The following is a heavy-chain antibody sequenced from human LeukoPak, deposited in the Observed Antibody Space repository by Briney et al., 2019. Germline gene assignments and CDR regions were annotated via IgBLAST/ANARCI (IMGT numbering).Heavy chain of an antibody. CDR3: ARGPYYYDSSGYYDY. D-gene: IGHD3-22*01. CDR2: INPNSGGT. V-gene: IGHV1-2*02. J-gene: IGHJ4*02. Sequence: ASVKLSCKASGYTFTGYYMHWVRHAPGQGLELMGWINPNSGGTNYAQKFQGRVTMTRDTSISTAYMELSRLRSDDTAVYYCARGPYYYDSSGYYDYWGQGTLVTVSS. CDR1: GYTFTGYY.